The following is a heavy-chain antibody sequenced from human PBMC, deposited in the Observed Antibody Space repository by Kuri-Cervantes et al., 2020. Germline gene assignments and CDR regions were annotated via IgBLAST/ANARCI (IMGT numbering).Heavy chain of an antibody. V-gene: IGHV3-23*01. CDR3: AREYSNYVEYFQD. D-gene: IGHD4-11*01. J-gene: IGHJ1*01. CDR1: GFTFSSYA. CDR2: MSGGGGST. Sequence: GESLKISCAASGFTFSSYAMSWVRQAPGKGLEWVSGMSGGGGSTYYADSVKGRFTISRDNSKNTLSLQMNSLRVEDTAVYYCAREYSNYVEYFQDWGQGTLVTVSS.